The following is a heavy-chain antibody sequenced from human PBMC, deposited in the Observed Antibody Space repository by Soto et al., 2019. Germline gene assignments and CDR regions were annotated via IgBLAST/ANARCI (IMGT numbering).Heavy chain of an antibody. CDR1: GGTFSSYA. J-gene: IGHJ5*02. Sequence: SVKVSCKASGGTFSSYAISWVRQAPGQGLEWMGGIIPIFGTANYAQKFQGRVTITADESTSTAYMELSSLRSEDAAVYYCARSVSPYHILTGSSTWFDPWGQRTLVRVSS. CDR2: IIPIFGTA. CDR3: ARSVSPYHILTGSSTWFDP. V-gene: IGHV1-69*13. D-gene: IGHD3-9*01.